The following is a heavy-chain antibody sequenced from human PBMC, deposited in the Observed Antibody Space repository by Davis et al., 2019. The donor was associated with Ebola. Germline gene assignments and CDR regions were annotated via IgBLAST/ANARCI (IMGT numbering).Heavy chain of an antibody. CDR3: ARAPRGSITIFWPTFDY. J-gene: IGHJ4*02. Sequence: SQTLSLTCAISGDSVSSNSAAWNWIRQSPSRGLEWLGRTYYRSKWYNDYAVSVKSRITFNPDTSKNQFSLKLSSVTAADTAVYYCARAPRGSITIFWPTFDYWGQGTLVTVSS. CDR2: TYYRSKWYN. V-gene: IGHV6-1*01. D-gene: IGHD3-9*01. CDR1: GDSVSSNSAA.